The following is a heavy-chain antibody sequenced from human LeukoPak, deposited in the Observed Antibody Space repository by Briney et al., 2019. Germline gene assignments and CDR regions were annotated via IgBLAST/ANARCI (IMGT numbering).Heavy chain of an antibody. Sequence: GGSLRLSCAASGFIFSHHGMNWVRQAPGKGLEWVSGIRTDGVTTYYADSVKGRFIISRDNSKNTVYLQMNSLSAEDAAVYYCVKDDGWVQYANWGQGTLVTVSS. V-gene: IGHV3-23*01. CDR3: VKDDGWVQYAN. J-gene: IGHJ4*02. D-gene: IGHD5-24*01. CDR2: IRTDGVTT. CDR1: GFIFSHHG.